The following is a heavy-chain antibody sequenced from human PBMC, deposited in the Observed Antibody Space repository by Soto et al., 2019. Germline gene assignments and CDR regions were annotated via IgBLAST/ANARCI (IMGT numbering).Heavy chain of an antibody. CDR3: ARYHGLGYYFDY. CDR1: GGSFSGYY. Sequence: QVQLQQWGAGLLKPSETLSLTCAVYGGSFSGYYWSWIRQPPGKGLEWIGEINHSGSTNYNPSLKSRVTISVDTSKNQFSLKLSSVTAADTAVYYCARYHGLGYYFDYWGQGTLVTVSS. V-gene: IGHV4-34*01. J-gene: IGHJ4*02. CDR2: INHSGST. D-gene: IGHD2-2*01.